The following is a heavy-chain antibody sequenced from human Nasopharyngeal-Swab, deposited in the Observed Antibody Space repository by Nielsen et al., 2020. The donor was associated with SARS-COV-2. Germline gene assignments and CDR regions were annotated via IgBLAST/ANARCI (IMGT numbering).Heavy chain of an antibody. CDR2: IIPILGIA. J-gene: IGHJ5*02. Sequence: WVRQAPGQGLEWMGRIIPILGIAIYAQKFQGRVTMTEDTSTDTAYMELSSLRSEDTAVYYCATGGPITGTINWFDPWGQGTLVTVSS. CDR3: ATGGPITGTINWFDP. D-gene: IGHD1-7*01. V-gene: IGHV1-69*04.